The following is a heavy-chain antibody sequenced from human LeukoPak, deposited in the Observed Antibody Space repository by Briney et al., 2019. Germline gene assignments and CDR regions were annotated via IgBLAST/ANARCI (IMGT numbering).Heavy chain of an antibody. CDR3: ARSQSYYGSGDY. V-gene: IGHV4-61*03. D-gene: IGHD3-10*01. Sequence: SETLSLTCTVSGDSVSNGNYYWSWLRQPPGKALEWIGYIYYTGKTYYNPSLEGRVTILVDTSRNHFSVKLSSVTAADTAVYYCARSQSYYGSGDYWSQGTLVAVSS. J-gene: IGHJ4*02. CDR1: GDSVSNGNYY. CDR2: IYYTGKT.